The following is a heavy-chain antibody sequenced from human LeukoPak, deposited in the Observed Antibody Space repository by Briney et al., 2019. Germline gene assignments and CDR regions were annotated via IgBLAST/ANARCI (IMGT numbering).Heavy chain of an antibody. CDR1: GFTFSSYA. Sequence: PGGSLRPSCAASGFTFSSYAMSWVRQAPGKGLEWVSAISGSGGSTYYADSVKGRFTISRDNSKNTLYLQMNSLRAEDTAVYYCAKDNGVPAAMGDFDYWGQGTLVTVSS. V-gene: IGHV3-23*01. CDR3: AKDNGVPAAMGDFDY. CDR2: ISGSGGST. J-gene: IGHJ4*02. D-gene: IGHD2-2*01.